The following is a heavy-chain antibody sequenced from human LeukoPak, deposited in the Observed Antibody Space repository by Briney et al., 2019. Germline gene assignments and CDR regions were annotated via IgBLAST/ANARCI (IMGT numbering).Heavy chain of an antibody. CDR2: ISGYNGNT. J-gene: IGHJ6*03. CDR3: ARGRYDILTGYSYYYYYYMDV. CDR1: DYTFTSYG. V-gene: IGHV1-18*01. Sequence: GASVKVSCKASDYTFTSYGISWVRQAPGQGLEWMGWISGYNGNTKYAQKVQGRVTMTTDTSTSTAYMELSSLRSEDTAVYYCARGRYDILTGYSYYYYYYMDVWGKGTTVTISS. D-gene: IGHD3-9*01.